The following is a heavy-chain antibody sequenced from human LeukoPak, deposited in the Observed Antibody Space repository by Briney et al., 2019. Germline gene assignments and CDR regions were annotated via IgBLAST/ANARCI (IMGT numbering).Heavy chain of an antibody. J-gene: IGHJ6*02. D-gene: IGHD2-21*02. CDR1: GGSINSGDYF. CDR3: ARVHHERLRLDV. Sequence: SETLSLTCTVSGGSINSGDYFWSWIRQHPGKGLEWIGYIYYSESTHYNPSLKTRITISVDTSKNEFSLKLSSVTAADTAVYYCARVHHERLRLDVWGQGPRSPSP. V-gene: IGHV4-31*03. CDR2: IYYSEST.